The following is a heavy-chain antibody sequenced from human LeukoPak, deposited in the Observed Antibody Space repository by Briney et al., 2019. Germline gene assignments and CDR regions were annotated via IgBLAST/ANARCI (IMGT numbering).Heavy chain of an antibody. V-gene: IGHV1-2*02. Sequence: ASVKVSCKASGYTFTGYYMHWVRQAPGQGLEWMGWINPNSGGTNYAQKFQGRVTMTRDTSISTAYMELSRLRSDDTAVYYCARAGHGGPYWGYFDWPGGNWFDPWGQGTLVTVSS. CDR2: INPNSGGT. J-gene: IGHJ5*02. CDR1: GYTFTGYY. CDR3: ARAGHGGPYWGYFDWPGGNWFDP. D-gene: IGHD3-9*01.